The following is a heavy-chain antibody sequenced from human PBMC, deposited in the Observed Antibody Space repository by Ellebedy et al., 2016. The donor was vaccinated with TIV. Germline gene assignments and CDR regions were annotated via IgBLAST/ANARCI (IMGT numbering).Heavy chain of an antibody. V-gene: IGHV3-23*01. J-gene: IGHJ6*02. CDR3: AKHRGGYYYYGMDV. D-gene: IGHD3-10*01. Sequence: PGGSLRLSCAASGFSFSSYAMSWVRQAPGKGLQWFSGIRGSGGSTYHADSVKGRFTISRDNSKNTLYLQMNSLRAEDTAIYYWAKHRGGYYYYGMDVWGQGTTVTVSS. CDR2: IRGSGGST. CDR1: GFSFSSYA.